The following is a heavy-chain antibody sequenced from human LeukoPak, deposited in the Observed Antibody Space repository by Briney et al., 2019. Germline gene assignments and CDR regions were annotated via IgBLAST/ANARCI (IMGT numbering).Heavy chain of an antibody. CDR2: INPNSGET. Sequence: ASVKVSCRTSGYTFTDYYMYWVRQAPGQGLEYMGWINPNSGETFSARKFQARVTMTRDTSITTAYMELSGLRSDDTAVYYCASGVATAFSYWGQGTLVTVSS. J-gene: IGHJ4*02. CDR3: ASGVATAFSY. D-gene: IGHD5-12*01. CDR1: GYTFTDYY. V-gene: IGHV1-2*02.